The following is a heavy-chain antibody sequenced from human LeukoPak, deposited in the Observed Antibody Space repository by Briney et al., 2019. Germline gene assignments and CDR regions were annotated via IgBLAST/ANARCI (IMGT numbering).Heavy chain of an antibody. CDR3: ARGENRAHCSSTTPCYYYYGMDV. CDR2: INHSGST. D-gene: IGHD2-2*01. J-gene: IGHJ6*02. CDR1: GGSFSGYY. Sequence: SETLSLTCAVYGGSFSGYYWSWIRQPPGKGLEWIGEINHSGSTNYNPSLKSRVTISVDTSKNQFSLKLSSVTAADTAVYYCARGENRAHCSSTTPCYYYYGMDVWGQGTTVTVSS. V-gene: IGHV4-34*01.